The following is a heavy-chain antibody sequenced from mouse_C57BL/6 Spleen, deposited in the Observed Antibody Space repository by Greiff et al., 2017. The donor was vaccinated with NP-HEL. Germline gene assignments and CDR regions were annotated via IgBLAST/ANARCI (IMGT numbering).Heavy chain of an antibody. CDR1: GYSFTSYY. CDR2: IYPGSGNT. D-gene: IGHD2-3*01. V-gene: IGHV1-66*01. CDR3: ARAAPIYDGYYPAWCAY. J-gene: IGHJ3*01. Sequence: QVQLKESGPELVKPGASVKISCKASGYSFTSYYIHWVKQRPGQGLEWIGWIYPGSGNTKYNEKFKGKATLTADTSSSTAYMQLSSRTSEDSAVYYCARAAPIYDGYYPAWCAYWGQGTLVTVSA.